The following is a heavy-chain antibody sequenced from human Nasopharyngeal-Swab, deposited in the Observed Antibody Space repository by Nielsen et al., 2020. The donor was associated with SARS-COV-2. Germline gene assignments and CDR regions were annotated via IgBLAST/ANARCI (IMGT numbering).Heavy chain of an antibody. CDR3: ARDYRTYYYDSSGYYASYYYGMDV. V-gene: IGHV3-48*04. Sequence: GESLKISCAASGFTFSSYAMNWVRQAPGKGLEWVSYISSSGSTIYYADSVKGRFTISRDNAKNSLYLQMNSLRAEDTAVYYCARDYRTYYYDSSGYYASYYYGMDVWGQGTTVTVSS. CDR1: GFTFSSYA. D-gene: IGHD3-22*01. CDR2: ISSSGSTI. J-gene: IGHJ6*02.